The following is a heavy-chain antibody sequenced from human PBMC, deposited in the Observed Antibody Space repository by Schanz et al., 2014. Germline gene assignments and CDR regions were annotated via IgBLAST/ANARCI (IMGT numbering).Heavy chain of an antibody. V-gene: IGHV3-30*03. CDR2: ISYDGSNK. CDR1: GFTFSSYG. J-gene: IGHJ4*02. CDR3: ARDRPSGYALDF. D-gene: IGHD5-12*01. Sequence: VRLVESGGGLVQSGGSLRLSCAASGFTFSSYGMHWVRQAPGKGLGWVALISYDGSNKHYADSVKGRFPISRDNSKKTLYVQMNSLRAEDTAVYYCARDRPSGYALDFWGQGTLVTVSS.